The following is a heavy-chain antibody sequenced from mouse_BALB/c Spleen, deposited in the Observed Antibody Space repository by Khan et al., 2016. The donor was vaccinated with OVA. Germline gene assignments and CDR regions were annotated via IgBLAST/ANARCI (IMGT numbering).Heavy chain of an antibody. J-gene: IGHJ3*01. V-gene: IGHV1-77*01. D-gene: IGHD1-2*01. Sequence: QVQLQQSGAELARPGASVKLSCKASGYTFTDYYLNWVKQRTGQGLEWMGEISPGSGDTYYNERFKGKATLTADKSSSTAYLQRSGWTSEASAVYFCARRNYFGYTFAYWGQGTLVTVSA. CDR1: GYTFTDYY. CDR2: ISPGSGDT. CDR3: ARRNYFGYTFAY.